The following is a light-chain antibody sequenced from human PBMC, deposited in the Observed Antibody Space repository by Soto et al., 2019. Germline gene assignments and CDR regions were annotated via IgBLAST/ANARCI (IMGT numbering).Light chain of an antibody. J-gene: IGKJ2*01. V-gene: IGKV1-5*01. CDR3: QQYDSSSPT. Sequence: DIQMTQSPSTLSASVGDGVTITCRASQNISVWLAWYQQRPGKAPKFLIYDASNLVTGVSSRFSGSGSGTEFTLTVRSLQPDDFATYYCQQYDSSSPTFGQGTELEIK. CDR1: QNISVW. CDR2: DAS.